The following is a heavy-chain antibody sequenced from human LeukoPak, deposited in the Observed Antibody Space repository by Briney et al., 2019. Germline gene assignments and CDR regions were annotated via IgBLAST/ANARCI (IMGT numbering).Heavy chain of an antibody. CDR3: ARVSPYDSSGYFRFDP. D-gene: IGHD3-22*01. CDR1: GGSIRSSYYY. V-gene: IGHV4-39*01. J-gene: IGHJ5*02. Sequence: PSETLSLTCTVSGGSIRSSYYYWGWIRQPPGKGLEWIGSIYDSGSTYYNPSLKSRVTISVDTSKNQFSLKLNSVTAADTAVYYCARVSPYDSSGYFRFDPWGQGTLVTVSS. CDR2: IYDSGST.